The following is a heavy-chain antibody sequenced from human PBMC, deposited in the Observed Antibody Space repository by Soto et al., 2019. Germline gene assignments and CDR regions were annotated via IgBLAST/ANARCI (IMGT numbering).Heavy chain of an antibody. CDR2: INPSGGST. J-gene: IGHJ4*02. CDR1: GYTFTSYY. Sequence: ASVKVSCKASGYTFTSYYMHWVRQAPGQGLEWMGIINPSGGSTSYAQKFQGRVTMTRDTSTSTVYMELSSLRSEDTAVYYCARDQRGYYDSSGLLDYWGQGTLVTVSS. V-gene: IGHV1-46*01. CDR3: ARDQRGYYDSSGLLDY. D-gene: IGHD3-22*01.